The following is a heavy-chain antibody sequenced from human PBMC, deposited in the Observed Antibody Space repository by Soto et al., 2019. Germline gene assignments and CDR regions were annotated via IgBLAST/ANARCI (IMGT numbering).Heavy chain of an antibody. CDR3: ARGQRFSDWFDP. V-gene: IGHV4-34*01. CDR1: GGSFSGYY. CDR2: INHSGSP. D-gene: IGHD3-3*01. J-gene: IGHJ5*02. Sequence: SETLSLTCAVYGGSFSGYYWSWIRQPPGKGLEWIGEINHSGSPNYNPSLKSRVTISVDTSKNQFSLRLLSVTDADTAVYFCARGQRFSDWFDPWGQGTLVTVSS.